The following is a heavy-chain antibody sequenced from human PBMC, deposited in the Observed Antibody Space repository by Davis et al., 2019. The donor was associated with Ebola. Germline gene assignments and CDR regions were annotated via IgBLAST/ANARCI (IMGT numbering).Heavy chain of an antibody. CDR3: ARLWFGELFMYGMDV. Sequence: ASVKVSCKASGYTFTSYGISWVRQAPGQGLEWMGWINPNSGGTNYAQKFQGWVTMTRDTSISTAYMELSRLRSDDTAVYYCARLWFGELFMYGMDVWGQGTTVTVSS. J-gene: IGHJ6*02. CDR2: INPNSGGT. D-gene: IGHD3-10*01. CDR1: GYTFTSYG. V-gene: IGHV1-2*04.